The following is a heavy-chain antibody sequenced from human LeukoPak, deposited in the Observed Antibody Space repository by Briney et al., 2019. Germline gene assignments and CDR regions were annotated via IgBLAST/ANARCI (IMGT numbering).Heavy chain of an antibody. CDR1: GFIFSSYG. V-gene: IGHV3-30*18. CDR3: AKHSDRVQLERLGTYGMDV. J-gene: IGHJ6*02. Sequence: PGGSLRLSCAASGFIFSSYGMHWVRQAPGKGLEWVAVISYDGSNKYYADSVKGRFTISRDNSKNTLYLQMNSLRAEDTAVYYCAKHSDRVQLERLGTYGMDVWGPGTTVTVSS. CDR2: ISYDGSNK. D-gene: IGHD1-1*01.